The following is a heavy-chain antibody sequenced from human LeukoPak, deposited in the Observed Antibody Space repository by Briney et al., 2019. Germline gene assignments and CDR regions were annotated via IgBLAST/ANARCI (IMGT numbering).Heavy chain of an antibody. CDR2: INHSGST. D-gene: IGHD2-2*01. CDR1: GGSFSGYY. CDR3: ARGSLGYCSSTSCYGGYYFDY. V-gene: IGHV4-34*01. J-gene: IGHJ4*02. Sequence: PSETLSLTCAVYGGSFSGYYWSWIRQPPGKGLEWIGEINHSGSTNYNPSLKSRVTISVDTSKNQFSPKLSSVTAADTAVYYCARGSLGYCSSTSCYGGYYFDYWGQGTLVTVSS.